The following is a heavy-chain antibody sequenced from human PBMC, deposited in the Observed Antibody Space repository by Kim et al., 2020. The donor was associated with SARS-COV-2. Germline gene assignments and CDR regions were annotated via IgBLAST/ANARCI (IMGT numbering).Heavy chain of an antibody. CDR1: GGSISSGGYS. V-gene: IGHV4-30-2*01. Sequence: SETLSLTCAVSGGSISSGGYSWSWIRQPPGKGLEWIGYIYHSGSTYYNPSLKSRVTISVDRSKNQFSLKLSSVTAADTAVYYCASSSSWYGGWFDPWGQGTLVTVSS. CDR2: IYHSGST. CDR3: ASSSSWYGGWFDP. J-gene: IGHJ5*02. D-gene: IGHD6-13*01.